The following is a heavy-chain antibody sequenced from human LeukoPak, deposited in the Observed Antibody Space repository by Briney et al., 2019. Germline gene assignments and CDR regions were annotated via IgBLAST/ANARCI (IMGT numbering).Heavy chain of an antibody. CDR1: GYTLTELS. J-gene: IGHJ6*04. Sequence: ASVKVSCKVSGYTLTELSMHWVRQAPGKGLEWMGGFDPEDGETIYAQKFQGRVTMTEDTSTDTAYMELSSLRSEDTAVYYCATDLHCSSTSCYGGYYYYGMDVWGKGTTVTVSS. D-gene: IGHD2-2*01. V-gene: IGHV1-24*01. CDR2: FDPEDGET. CDR3: ATDLHCSSTSCYGGYYYYGMDV.